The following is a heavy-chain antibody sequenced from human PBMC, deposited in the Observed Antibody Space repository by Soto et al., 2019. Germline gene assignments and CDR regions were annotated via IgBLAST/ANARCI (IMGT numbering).Heavy chain of an antibody. CDR2: IYYTGNT. V-gene: IGHV4-39*01. D-gene: IGHD3-16*02. Sequence: PSETLSLTCTVSGGSISSPGYYWGWIRQPPGKGLDWIGNIYYTGNTYYNPSLKSRVTISVDTSRNQFSLKLSSVTAADTAVYYCARAGDDYVWGSYRYTAFDYWGQGTLVTVSS. CDR1: GGSISSPGYY. J-gene: IGHJ4*02. CDR3: ARAGDDYVWGSYRYTAFDY.